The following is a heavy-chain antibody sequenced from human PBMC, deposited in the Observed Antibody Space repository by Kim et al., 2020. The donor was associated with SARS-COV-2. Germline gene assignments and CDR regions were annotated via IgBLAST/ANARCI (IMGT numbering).Heavy chain of an antibody. CDR3: ARSHSGYENIDY. CDR1: GGSISSSSYY. V-gene: IGHV4-39*01. CDR2: IYYSGST. Sequence: SETLSLTCTVSGGSISSSSYYWGWIRQPPGKGLEWIGSIYYSGSTYYNPSLKSRVTISVDTSKNQFSLKLSSVTAADTAVYYCARSHSGYENIDYWGQGTLVTVSS. J-gene: IGHJ4*02. D-gene: IGHD5-12*01.